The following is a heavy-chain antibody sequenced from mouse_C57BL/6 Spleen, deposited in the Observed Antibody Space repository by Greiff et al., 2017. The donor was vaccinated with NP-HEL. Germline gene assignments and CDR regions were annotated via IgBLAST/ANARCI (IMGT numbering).Heavy chain of an antibody. CDR1: GYAFSSSW. CDR2: IYPGDGDT. D-gene: IGHD4-1*01. J-gene: IGHJ4*01. V-gene: IGHV1-82*01. Sequence: VQLQQPGPELVKPGASVKMSCKASGYAFSSSWMNWVKQRPGKGLEWIGRIYPGDGDTNYNEKFKGKATLTADKSSSTAYMQLSSLTSEDSAVYFCARSGYAMDYWGQGTSLTVSS. CDR3: ARSGYAMDY.